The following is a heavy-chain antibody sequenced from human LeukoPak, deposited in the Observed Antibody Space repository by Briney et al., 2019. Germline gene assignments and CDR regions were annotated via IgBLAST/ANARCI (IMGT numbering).Heavy chain of an antibody. CDR1: GFTFSSYT. J-gene: IGHJ4*02. V-gene: IGHV3-15*01. CDR3: TTAGHLDTGYFDY. Sequence: GGSLRLSCVASGFTFSSYTMNWVRQAPGKGLEWVGRIKSKTDGGTTDYAAPVKARFTISRDDSKNTLYLQMNSLKTEDTAVYYCTTAGHLDTGYFDYWGQGTLVTVSS. CDR2: IKSKTDGGTT. D-gene: IGHD5-18*01.